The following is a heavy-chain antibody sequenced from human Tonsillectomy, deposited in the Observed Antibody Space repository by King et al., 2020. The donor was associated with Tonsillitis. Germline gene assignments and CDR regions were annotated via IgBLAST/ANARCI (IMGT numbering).Heavy chain of an antibody. Sequence: VQLVESGGGLVQPGGSLRLSCAASGFTFSSYTMHWVRQAPGKGLEYVSAISSNGGSTYYAKSVKGRFTISRDNSKNTLYLQMGSLRAEDMAVYYCAREFYLGMVVWGQGTTVSVSS. CDR2: ISSNGGST. D-gene: IGHD2/OR15-2a*01. V-gene: IGHV3-64*01. CDR3: AREFYLGMVV. CDR1: GFTFSSYT. J-gene: IGHJ6*01.